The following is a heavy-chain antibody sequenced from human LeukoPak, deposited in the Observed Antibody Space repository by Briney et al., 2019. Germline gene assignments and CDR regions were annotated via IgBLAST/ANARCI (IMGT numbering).Heavy chain of an antibody. CDR2: ISAYNDNT. CDR3: AREYGIQNPYDAFDI. Sequence: ASVKVSCKASGYTFTSYGISWVRQAPGQGLEWMGWISAYNDNTNYAQKLQGRVTMTTDTATSTAYMELRSLRSDDTAVYYCAREYGIQNPYDAFDIWGQGTMVTVSS. D-gene: IGHD3-3*02. J-gene: IGHJ3*02. CDR1: GYTFTSYG. V-gene: IGHV1-18*01.